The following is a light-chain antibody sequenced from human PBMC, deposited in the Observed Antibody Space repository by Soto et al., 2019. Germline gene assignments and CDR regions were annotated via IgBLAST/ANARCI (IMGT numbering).Light chain of an antibody. CDR1: HYIDRW. CDR2: DAT. CDR3: QQAYSFPIT. Sequence: DIPMTQSPSSVSASVGETVTITCRASHYIDRWLAWYQQKPGKAPKILIYDATRLRSGVPSTFSGSRSGTDFTLTITDLQPEDFATYYCQQAYSFPITFGQGTRLEMK. V-gene: IGKV1-12*01. J-gene: IGKJ5*01.